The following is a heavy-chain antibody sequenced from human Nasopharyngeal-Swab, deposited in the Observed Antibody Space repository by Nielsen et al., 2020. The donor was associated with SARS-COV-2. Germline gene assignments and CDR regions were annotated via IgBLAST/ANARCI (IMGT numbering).Heavy chain of an antibody. J-gene: IGHJ3*02. CDR1: GGSISSYY. CDR2: IYYSGST. Sequence: SETLSLTCTVSGGSISSYYWSWIRQPPGKGLEWIGYIYYSGSTNYNPSLKSRVTISVDTSKNQFSLRLSSVTAADTAVYYCARDRHLDYDILTGYYYDAFDIWGQGTMVTVSS. D-gene: IGHD3-9*01. V-gene: IGHV4-59*13. CDR3: ARDRHLDYDILTGYYYDAFDI.